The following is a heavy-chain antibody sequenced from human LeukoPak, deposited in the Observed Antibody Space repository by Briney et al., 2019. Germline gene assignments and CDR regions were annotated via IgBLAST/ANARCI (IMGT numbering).Heavy chain of an antibody. CDR1: GFTFSSYA. J-gene: IGHJ4*02. D-gene: IGHD2-8*01. CDR2: IRDTGATT. V-gene: IGHV3-23*01. Sequence: PGGSLRLSCAGSGFTFSSYAMSWVRQAPGKGLEGVSPIRDTGATTYDADSVKGRFTISRDNSRSTLYLQMNSLRAEDTALYYCAKDTSIGRYCTNGVCSPFDYWGQGTLVTVSS. CDR3: AKDTSIGRYCTNGVCSPFDY.